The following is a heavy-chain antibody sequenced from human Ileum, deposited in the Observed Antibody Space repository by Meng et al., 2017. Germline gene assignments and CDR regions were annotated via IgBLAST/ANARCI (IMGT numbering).Heavy chain of an antibody. D-gene: IGHD1-7*01. CDR3: ASLRYNWNYSADY. J-gene: IGHJ4*02. CDR1: GGFISSSNW. CDR2: IYHNGST. Sequence: LQEAGLGLGKSSGTLYVTCDGSGGFISSSNWWSWVRQPPGKGLEWIGEIYHNGSTNYTPSLKSRVTISVDKSKNQFSPKLSSVTAADTAVYYCASLRYNWNYSADYWGQGTLVTVSS. V-gene: IGHV4-4*02.